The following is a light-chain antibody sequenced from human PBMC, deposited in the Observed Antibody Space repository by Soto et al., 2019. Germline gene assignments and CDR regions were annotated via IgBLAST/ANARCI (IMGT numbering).Light chain of an antibody. CDR1: SSDVGGYNY. CDR3: SSYAGSNTV. CDR2: EVS. V-gene: IGLV2-8*01. Sequence: QSALTQPPSASGSPGQSVTISSTGTSSDVGGYNYVSWYQQHPGKAPKLMIYEVSKRPSGVPDRFSGSKSGNTASLTVSGLQAEDEADYYCSSYAGSNTVFGGGTKLTVL. J-gene: IGLJ2*01.